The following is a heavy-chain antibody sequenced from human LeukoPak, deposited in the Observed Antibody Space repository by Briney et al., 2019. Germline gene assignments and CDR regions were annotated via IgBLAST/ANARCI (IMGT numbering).Heavy chain of an antibody. CDR3: ARRLTQYDWFDP. J-gene: IGHJ5*02. CDR1: GDSVSSNSVT. Sequence: SHTLSLTCAISGDSVSSNSVTWTWIRQSPSRGLEWLGRTYYRSTWYNDYAVSVRGRITVNPDTSKNQFSLHLNSVTPEDTAVYYCARRLTQYDWFDPRGQGILVTVSS. CDR2: TYYRSTWYN. V-gene: IGHV6-1*01. D-gene: IGHD2-2*01.